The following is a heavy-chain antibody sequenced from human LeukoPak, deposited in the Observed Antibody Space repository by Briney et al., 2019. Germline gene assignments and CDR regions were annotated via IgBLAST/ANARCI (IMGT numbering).Heavy chain of an antibody. CDR3: ARDGGFCSGGFCYRLFDP. CDR2: ISDSSITM. CDR1: GFTFSSHN. Sequence: GGSLRLSCAASGFTFSSHNMVRVRQPPGKGLEWISYISDSSITMYYADSVKGQFTISRDNAKNSLYLQMNSLRAEDTAVYYCARDGGFCSGGFCYRLFDPWGQGTLVTVSS. V-gene: IGHV3-48*04. D-gene: IGHD2-15*01. J-gene: IGHJ5*02.